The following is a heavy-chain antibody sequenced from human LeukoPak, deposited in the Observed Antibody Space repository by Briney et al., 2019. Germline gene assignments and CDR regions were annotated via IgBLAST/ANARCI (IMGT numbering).Heavy chain of an antibody. V-gene: IGHV3-74*01. CDR2: INSDGSCT. D-gene: IGHD5-18*01. CDR1: GFTFSSYW. J-gene: IGHJ4*02. Sequence: GGSLRLSCAASGFTFSSYWKHWVRHAPGKGLVWVSRINSDGSCTSYADSVKGRFTISRDNAKNTLYLQMNSLRAEDTAVYYCARVLGYSYGFGFDYWGQGTLVTVSS. CDR3: ARVLGYSYGFGFDY.